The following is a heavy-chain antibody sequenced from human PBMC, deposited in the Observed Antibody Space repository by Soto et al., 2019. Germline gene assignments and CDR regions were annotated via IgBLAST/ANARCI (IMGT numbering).Heavy chain of an antibody. CDR3: AKDQDTMIVGLFDY. D-gene: IGHD3-22*01. CDR2: ISGSGGST. V-gene: IGHV3-23*01. J-gene: IGHJ4*02. CDR1: GFTFSSYA. Sequence: GGSLRLSCAASGFTFSSYAMSLVRQATGKGLEWVSAISGSGGSTYYADSVKGRFTISRDNSKNTLYLQMNSLRAEDTAVYYCAKDQDTMIVGLFDYWGQGTLVTVSS.